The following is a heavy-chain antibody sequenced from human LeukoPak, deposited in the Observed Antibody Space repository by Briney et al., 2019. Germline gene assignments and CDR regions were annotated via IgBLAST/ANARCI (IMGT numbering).Heavy chain of an antibody. CDR3: ARVGVAGFDY. Sequence: GGSLRLSCAASGFTIDDYWMSWVRQAPRKGLEWVANIKEDVSDKYYVDSVKGRFTISRDNAKNSLYLQMSRLRAEDTAVYYCARVGVAGFDYWGQGILDTVSS. D-gene: IGHD3-3*01. CDR2: IKEDVSDK. J-gene: IGHJ4*02. V-gene: IGHV3-7*03. CDR1: GFTIDDYW.